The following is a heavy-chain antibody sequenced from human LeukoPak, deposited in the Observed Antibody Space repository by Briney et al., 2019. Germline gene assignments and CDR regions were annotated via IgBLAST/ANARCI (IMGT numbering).Heavy chain of an antibody. J-gene: IGHJ4*02. CDR3: ARVNYDFWSGYLGVLGY. CDR2: ISSSGSTI. V-gene: IGHV3-48*03. D-gene: IGHD3-3*01. CDR1: GFTFSSYE. Sequence: GSLRLSCAASGFTFSSYEMNWVRQAPGKGVEWGSYISSSGSTIYYADSVKGRFTISRDNAKNSLYLQMNSLRAEETAVYYCARVNYDFWSGYLGVLGYWGQGTLVTVSS.